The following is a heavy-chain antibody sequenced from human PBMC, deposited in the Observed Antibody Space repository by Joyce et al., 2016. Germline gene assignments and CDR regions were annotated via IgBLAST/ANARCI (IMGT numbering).Heavy chain of an antibody. Sequence: QVQLQQWGAGLLKPSETLSLTCTISGGSFGNYYWAWIRQTPGKGLEWIGEISYRGSTTTYNPSLKSRVAISIDTSKNQFSLNLNSVTAADTAVYYCARGWSSNYYFDIWGRGTLVTVSS. D-gene: IGHD4-11*01. V-gene: IGHV4-34*01. CDR3: ARGWSSNYYFDI. J-gene: IGHJ2*01. CDR1: GGSFGNYY. CDR2: ISYRGSTT.